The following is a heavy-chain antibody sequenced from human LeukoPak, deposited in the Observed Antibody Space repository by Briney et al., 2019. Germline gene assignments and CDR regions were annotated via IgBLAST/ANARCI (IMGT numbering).Heavy chain of an antibody. D-gene: IGHD6-25*01. J-gene: IGHJ4*02. Sequence: GGSLRLSCAASGFTLSSYWVHWVRQAPGKGLVWVSRIHSGGSVSSYADSVKGRFTISGDNAKNTVSLQMNSLRAEDTAVYYCASGDSAARNDYWGQGTLVTVSS. CDR1: GFTLSSYW. CDR3: ASGDSAARNDY. V-gene: IGHV3-74*01. CDR2: IHSGGSVS.